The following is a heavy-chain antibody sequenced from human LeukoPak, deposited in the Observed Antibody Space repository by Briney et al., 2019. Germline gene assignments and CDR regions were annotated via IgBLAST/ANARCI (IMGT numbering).Heavy chain of an antibody. V-gene: IGHV3-23*01. CDR2: ISGSGGTT. CDR3: AKGTRYFDWLEADY. J-gene: IGHJ4*02. CDR1: GFTFSSYG. Sequence: GGSLRLSCAASGFTFSSYGMSWVRQAPGKGLEWVSTISGSGGTTYYADSVKGRFTISRDNSKNTLFLQMNSLRAEDTAVYYCAKGTRYFDWLEADYWGQGTLVTVFS. D-gene: IGHD3-9*01.